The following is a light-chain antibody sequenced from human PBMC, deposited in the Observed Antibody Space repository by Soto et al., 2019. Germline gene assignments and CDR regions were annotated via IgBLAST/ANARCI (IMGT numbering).Light chain of an antibody. CDR2: GAA. J-gene: IGKJ5*01. CDR1: HSLHTGK. V-gene: IGKV3-20*01. CDR3: KQYGSSPPIT. Sequence: EVGLTQSPATLCLSPGQGDTLXCRATHSLHTGKGAWYHLWPRKAPTVLXXGAANRAAGIQERLSGSGSGTDFTLNISRLEPEDFAVYYCKQYGSSPPITFGQGTRLEIK.